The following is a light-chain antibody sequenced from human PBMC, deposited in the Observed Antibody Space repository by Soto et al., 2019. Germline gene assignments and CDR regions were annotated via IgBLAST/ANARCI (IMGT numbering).Light chain of an antibody. CDR1: SSDVGDYNY. V-gene: IGLV2-14*01. J-gene: IGLJ3*02. Sequence: QSVLTQPASVSGSPGQSITISCTGTSSDVGDYNYVSWYQQHPGKVPKLMIYEVSNRPSGVSNRFSGSKSGNTASLTISGLQAEDEADYYCSSYTSSSTWVFGGGTKVTVL. CDR2: EVS. CDR3: SSYTSSSTWV.